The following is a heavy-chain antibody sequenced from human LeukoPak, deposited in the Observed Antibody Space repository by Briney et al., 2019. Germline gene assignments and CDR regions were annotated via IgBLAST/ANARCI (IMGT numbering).Heavy chain of an antibody. Sequence: GGSLRLSCAASGFTFSTYWMSWVRQAPGKGLEWVANIKQDGSENYYVDSVKGRFTISRDNAKNSLHLQMNSLRVEDTAVYYCARGYFSSSGRGMDVWGQGTTVTVSS. D-gene: IGHD6-13*01. CDR2: IKQDGSEN. J-gene: IGHJ6*02. CDR1: GFTFSTYW. V-gene: IGHV3-7*01. CDR3: ARGYFSSSGRGMDV.